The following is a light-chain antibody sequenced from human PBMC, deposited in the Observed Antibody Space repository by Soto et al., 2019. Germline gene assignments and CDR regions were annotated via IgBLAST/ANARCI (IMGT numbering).Light chain of an antibody. V-gene: IGKV2-28*01. CDR3: MQGNHCPLT. CDR1: QSLVYSDGKTY. J-gene: IGKJ5*01. Sequence: IVMTQAPTTLSVTPGQPASISCKSSQSLVYSDGKTYLNWYLQRPGQPPQLLIYFVSNRASGVPDRFSGSGSGTDFTLKISRVEAEDVGVYYCMQGNHCPLTFGQGTRLEIK. CDR2: FVS.